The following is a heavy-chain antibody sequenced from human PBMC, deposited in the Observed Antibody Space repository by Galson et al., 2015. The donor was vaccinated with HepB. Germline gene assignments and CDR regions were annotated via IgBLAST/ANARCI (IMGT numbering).Heavy chain of an antibody. CDR3: AIRRSGSYFSWFDP. CDR2: IIPIFGTA. D-gene: IGHD1-26*01. Sequence: SVKVSCKASGGTFSSYAISWVRQAPGQGLEWMGGIIPIFGTANYAQKFQGRVTITADESTSTAYMELSSLRSEDTAVYYCAIRRSGSYFSWFDPWGQGTLVTVSS. V-gene: IGHV1-69*13. CDR1: GGTFSSYA. J-gene: IGHJ5*02.